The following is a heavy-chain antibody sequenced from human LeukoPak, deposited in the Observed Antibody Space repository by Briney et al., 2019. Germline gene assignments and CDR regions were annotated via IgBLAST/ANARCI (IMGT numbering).Heavy chain of an antibody. CDR3: ARGGYDFWSGYVDY. J-gene: IGHJ4*02. Sequence: SETLSLTCAVYGGSFSGYYWSWIRQPPGKGLEWIGEINHSGSTNYNPSLKSRVTISVDTSKNQFSLKLSSVTAADTAVYYCARGGYDFWSGYVDYWGQGTLVTVS. V-gene: IGHV4-34*01. D-gene: IGHD3-3*01. CDR2: INHSGST. CDR1: GGSFSGYY.